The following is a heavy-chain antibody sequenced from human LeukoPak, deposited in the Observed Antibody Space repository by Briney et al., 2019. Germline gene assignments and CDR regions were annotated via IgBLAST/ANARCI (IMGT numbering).Heavy chain of an antibody. J-gene: IGHJ4*02. CDR3: AREGTVAGSYFDY. CDR1: GGSFSGYY. V-gene: IGHV4-34*01. CDR2: INHSGST. Sequence: SETLSLTCAVYGGSFSGYYWSWIRQPPGKGLEWIVEINHSGSTNYNPSLKSRVTISVDTSKNQFSLKLSSVTAADTAVYYCAREGTVAGSYFDYWGQGTLVTVSS. D-gene: IGHD6-19*01.